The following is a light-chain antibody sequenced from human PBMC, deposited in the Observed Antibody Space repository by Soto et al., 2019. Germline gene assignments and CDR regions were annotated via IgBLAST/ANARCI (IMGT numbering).Light chain of an antibody. Sequence: NFMLTQPHSVSESPGKTVSISCTRSSGRSATNYVQWYQQRPGSAPTTVIYEDKQRPSGVPDRFSGSIDSSSNSASLTISGLKTEDESDYYCLSYDYSNVVFGGGTKLTVL. CDR1: SGRSATNY. CDR2: EDK. CDR3: LSYDYSNVV. V-gene: IGLV6-57*04. J-gene: IGLJ2*01.